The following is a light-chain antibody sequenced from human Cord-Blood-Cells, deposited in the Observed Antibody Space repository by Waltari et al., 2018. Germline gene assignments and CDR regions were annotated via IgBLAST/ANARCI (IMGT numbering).Light chain of an antibody. V-gene: IGLV1-44*01. CDR1: SSNIGSNT. J-gene: IGLJ1*01. Sequence: QSVLTQPPSASGTPGQRVTISCSGSSSNIGSNTVNWYQQLQGTAPKLLIYRNQRRPAGVPARFSGSKSGTSASLASSGRQAEEEADYYCAAWDDSLNGYVFGTGTKVTVL. CDR3: AAWDDSLNGYV. CDR2: RNQ.